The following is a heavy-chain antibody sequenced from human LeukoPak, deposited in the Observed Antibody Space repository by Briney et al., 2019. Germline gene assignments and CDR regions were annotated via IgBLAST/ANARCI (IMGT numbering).Heavy chain of an antibody. CDR1: GGSISSGSYY. Sequence: PSETLSLTCTVSGGSISSGSYYWSWIRQPAGKGLEWIGRIYTSGSTNYNPSLKSRVTISVDTSKNQFSLKLSSVTAADTAVYYCARVHPPGSSWPRYYYYMDVWGKGTTVTISS. CDR2: IYTSGST. D-gene: IGHD6-13*01. V-gene: IGHV4-61*02. CDR3: ARVHPPGSSWPRYYYYMDV. J-gene: IGHJ6*03.